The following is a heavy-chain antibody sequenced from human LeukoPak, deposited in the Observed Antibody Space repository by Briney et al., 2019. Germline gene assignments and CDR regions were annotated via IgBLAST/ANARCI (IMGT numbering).Heavy chain of an antibody. D-gene: IGHD3-10*01. CDR1: GGSISSYY. J-gene: IGHJ4*02. CDR3: ARGRGILWFGELLSHFDY. Sequence: PSETLSLTCTVSGGSISSYYWSWIRQPPGKGLEWIGYIYYSGSTNYNPSLKSRVTISVDTSKNQFSLKLSSVTAADTAVYYCARGRGILWFGELLSHFDYWGQGTLVTVSS. V-gene: IGHV4-59*12. CDR2: IYYSGST.